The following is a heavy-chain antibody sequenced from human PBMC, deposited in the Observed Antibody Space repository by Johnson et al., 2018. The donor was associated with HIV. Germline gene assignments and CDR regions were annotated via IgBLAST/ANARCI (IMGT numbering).Heavy chain of an antibody. Sequence: VQLVESGGGVVQPGRSLRLSCAASGFTFSSYAIHWVRQAPGKGLEWISYISRSGSNIYDADSVKGRFTIHRDNAKNSLYLQMNSLRAEDTSLYYCARVTIFGVTKVDAFDIWGQGTKVTVSS. CDR1: GFTFSSYA. CDR2: ISRSGSNI. D-gene: IGHD3-3*01. J-gene: IGHJ3*02. V-gene: IGHV3-48*04. CDR3: ARVTIFGVTKVDAFDI.